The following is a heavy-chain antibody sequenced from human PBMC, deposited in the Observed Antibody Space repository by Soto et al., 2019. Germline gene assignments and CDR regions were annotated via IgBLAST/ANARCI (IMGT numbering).Heavy chain of an antibody. V-gene: IGHV2-26*01. J-gene: IGHJ4*02. Sequence: QVTLKESGPVLVKPTETLTLTCTVSGISLSNARTGVSWIRQPPGKALEWLAHIFSNDEKSYSTSLKSRLTISKDTSKSQVVLTMTNVDPVDTATYYCGRILRNNHRPPDYWGQGTLVTVSS. CDR3: GRILRNNHRPPDY. CDR1: GISLSNARTG. CDR2: IFSNDEK.